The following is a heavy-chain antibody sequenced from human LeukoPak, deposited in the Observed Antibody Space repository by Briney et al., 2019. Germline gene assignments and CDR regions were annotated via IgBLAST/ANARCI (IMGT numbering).Heavy chain of an antibody. CDR2: IYYSGST. CDR1: GGSMSSYY. D-gene: IGHD5-18*01. CDR3: ARSGYSYDLVDY. J-gene: IGHJ4*02. V-gene: IGHV4-59*08. Sequence: PSETLSLTCTVSGGSMSSYYWNWIRQPPGKGLEWIGYIYYSGSTNYNPSLKSRVTMSVDTSKNQFSLKLSSVTAADTAVYYCARSGYSYDLVDYWGQGTLVTVSS.